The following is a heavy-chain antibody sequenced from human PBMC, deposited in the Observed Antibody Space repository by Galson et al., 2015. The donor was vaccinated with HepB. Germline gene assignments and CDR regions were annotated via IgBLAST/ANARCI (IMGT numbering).Heavy chain of an antibody. CDR3: ARDSRLELQLNNYYSYGMDV. D-gene: IGHD1-7*01. CDR2: VSGYDGSA. J-gene: IGHJ6*02. V-gene: IGHV1-18*01. CDR1: GYDFNKYG. Sequence: SVKVSCKASGYDFNKYGLSWVRQAPGQGLEWMGWVSGYDGSANYAPKFQGRVTMTTEASTGTAFMEMRSLRSDDTAVYYCARDSRLELQLNNYYSYGMDVWGQGTAV.